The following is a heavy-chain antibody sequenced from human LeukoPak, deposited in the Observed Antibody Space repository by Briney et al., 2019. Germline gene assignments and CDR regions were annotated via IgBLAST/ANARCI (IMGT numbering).Heavy chain of an antibody. V-gene: IGHV3-48*03. J-gene: IGHJ4*02. Sequence: QPGGSLRLSCAASGFTFRTYGMNWVRQAPGKGLEWISFISSSGETIYYADSVKGRFNISRDKAKNSLSLQMNSLRAEDTAVYYCANALVPAGGYWGQGTLVTVSS. CDR2: ISSSGETI. CDR1: GFTFRTYG. D-gene: IGHD3-16*01. CDR3: ANALVPAGGY.